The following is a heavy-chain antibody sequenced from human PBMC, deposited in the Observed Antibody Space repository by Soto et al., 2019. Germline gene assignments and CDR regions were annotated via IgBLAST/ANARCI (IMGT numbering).Heavy chain of an antibody. V-gene: IGHV4-59*01. Sequence: AETLSLTCTVSGGSISSYYWSWIRQPPGKGLEWIGYIYYSGSTNYNPSLKSRVTISVDTSKNQFSLKLSSVTAADTAVYYCARELFGRSVWFDPWGQGTLVTVSS. D-gene: IGHD3-10*01. CDR2: IYYSGST. CDR1: GGSISSYY. CDR3: ARELFGRSVWFDP. J-gene: IGHJ5*02.